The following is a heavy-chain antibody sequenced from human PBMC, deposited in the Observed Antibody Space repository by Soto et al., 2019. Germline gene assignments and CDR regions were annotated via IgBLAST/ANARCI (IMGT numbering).Heavy chain of an antibody. Sequence: QVQLVESGGGVVQPGTSLRLSCAASGFTFSDYGMHWVRQAPGKGLEWVAVVSYDGNNKYYAESLQGRFTISRDNSXXTLYLQLNSLRPEDTAIYYCAKDTLAIAGRGLTDYWGQGTLVTVSS. V-gene: IGHV3-30*18. D-gene: IGHD6-19*01. CDR1: GFTFSDYG. CDR3: AKDTLAIAGRGLTDY. J-gene: IGHJ4*02. CDR2: VSYDGNNK.